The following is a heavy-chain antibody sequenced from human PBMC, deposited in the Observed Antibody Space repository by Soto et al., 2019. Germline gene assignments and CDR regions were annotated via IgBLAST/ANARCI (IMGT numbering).Heavy chain of an antibody. Sequence: EVQLVESGGGLVLPGGSLRLSCGVSGFTFSWHWMSWVRQAPGKGLEWVANIKEDGSEKYYADSVKGRFTVSRDNAKNSLSLEMSSLGAEDTALYYCARVNFWSGFWGLHSWGQGTLVSVSS. J-gene: IGHJ4*02. CDR2: IKEDGSEK. CDR1: GFTFSWHW. D-gene: IGHD3-3*01. V-gene: IGHV3-7*01. CDR3: ARVNFWSGFWGLHS.